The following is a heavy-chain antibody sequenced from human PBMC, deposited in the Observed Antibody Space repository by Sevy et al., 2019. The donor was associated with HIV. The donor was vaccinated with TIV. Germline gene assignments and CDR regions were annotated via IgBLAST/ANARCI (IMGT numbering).Heavy chain of an antibody. V-gene: IGHV3-30-3*01. D-gene: IGHD3-22*01. CDR2: ISYDGSNK. J-gene: IGHJ4*02. Sequence: QLGGSLRLSCAASGFTFSSYAMHWVRQAPGKGLEWVAVISYDGSNKYYADSVKGRFTISRDNSKITLYLQMNSLRAEDTAVYYCARDFSYDSSGYYYDSHFDYWGQGTLVTVSS. CDR3: ARDFSYDSSGYYYDSHFDY. CDR1: GFTFSSYA.